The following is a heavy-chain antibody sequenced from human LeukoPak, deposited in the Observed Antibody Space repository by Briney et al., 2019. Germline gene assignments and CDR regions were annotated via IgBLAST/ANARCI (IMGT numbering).Heavy chain of an antibody. Sequence: GGSLRLSCAASGFTFSSYGMHWVRQAPGKGLEWVAFIRYDGSNKYYADSVKGRFTISRDNSKNTLYLQMNSLRAEDTAVYYCAKDLRGLERRVDYWGQGTLVTVSS. CDR1: GFTFSSYG. V-gene: IGHV3-30*02. D-gene: IGHD1-1*01. CDR2: IRYDGSNK. J-gene: IGHJ4*02. CDR3: AKDLRGLERRVDY.